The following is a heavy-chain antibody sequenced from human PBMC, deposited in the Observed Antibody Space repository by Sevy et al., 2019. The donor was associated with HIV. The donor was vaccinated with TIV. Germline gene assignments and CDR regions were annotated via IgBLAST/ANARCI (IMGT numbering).Heavy chain of an antibody. V-gene: IGHV3-23*01. CDR1: GFTFSSYA. D-gene: IGHD1-26*01. Sequence: GGSLRLSCAASGFTFSSYAMSWVRQAPGKGLEWVSAISGSGGSTYYADSVKGRFTISRDHSKNTLYLQMNSLRAEDTAVYYCAKDMREVHRGLNYGMDVWGQGTTVTVSS. CDR3: AKDMREVHRGLNYGMDV. CDR2: ISGSGGST. J-gene: IGHJ6*02.